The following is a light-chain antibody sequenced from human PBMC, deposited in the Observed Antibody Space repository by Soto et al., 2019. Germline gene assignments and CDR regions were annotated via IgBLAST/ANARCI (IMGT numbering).Light chain of an antibody. CDR2: DVS. V-gene: IGLV2-14*01. CDR3: SSYTRFSPTYV. CDR1: SSDVGGYNY. Sequence: QSALTQPASVSGSPEQSITISCTGTSSDVGGYNYVSWYQEHPGKAPKLMIYDVSNRPSGVSNRFSGSKSGNTASLTISGLQAEDEADYYCSSYTRFSPTYVFGTGTKLTVL. J-gene: IGLJ1*01.